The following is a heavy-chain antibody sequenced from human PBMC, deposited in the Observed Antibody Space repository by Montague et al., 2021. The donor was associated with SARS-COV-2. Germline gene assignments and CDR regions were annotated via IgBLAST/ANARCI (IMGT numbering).Heavy chain of an antibody. Sequence: SETLSLTCTVSRDSIGSHNYFWAWLRQPPGKGLEWIGSVDYSGLTFYNPSLESRVTISVDTSKKQFSLKVNSVTAADTAVYYCAKDVEALAWGTFDIWGQGTMVTVSS. CDR3: AKDVEALAWGTFDI. CDR2: VDYSGLT. CDR1: RDSIGSHNYF. V-gene: IGHV4-39*07. D-gene: IGHD3-16*01. J-gene: IGHJ3*02.